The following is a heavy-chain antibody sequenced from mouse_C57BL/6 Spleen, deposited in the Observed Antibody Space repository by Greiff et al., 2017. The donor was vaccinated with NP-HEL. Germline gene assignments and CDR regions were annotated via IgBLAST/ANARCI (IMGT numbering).Heavy chain of an antibody. CDR1: GYTFTSYW. V-gene: IGHV1-69*01. J-gene: IGHJ1*03. CDR2: IDPSDSYT. CDR3: ARRDGSSPYWYFDV. Sequence: QVQLQQPGAELVMPGASVKLSCKASGYTFTSYWMHWVKQRPGQGLEWIGEIDPSDSYTNYNQKFKGKSTLTVDKSSSTAYMQLSSLPSEDSAVYYCARRDGSSPYWYFDVWGTGTTVTVSS. D-gene: IGHD1-1*01.